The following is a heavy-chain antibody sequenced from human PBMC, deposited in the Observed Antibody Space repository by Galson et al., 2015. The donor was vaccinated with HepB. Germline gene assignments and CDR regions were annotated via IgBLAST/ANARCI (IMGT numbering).Heavy chain of an antibody. D-gene: IGHD6-13*01. J-gene: IGHJ5*02. V-gene: IGHV3-48*03. CDR3: ARLAGSSWYPTFNWFDP. CDR1: GFTFSSYE. CDR2: ISSSGSNI. Sequence: SLRLSCAASGFTFSSYEMNWVRQAPGKGLEWVSYISSSGSNIYYADSVKGRFTISRDNAKNSLYLQMNSLRAEDTAVYYCARLAGSSWYPTFNWFDPWGQGTLVTVSS.